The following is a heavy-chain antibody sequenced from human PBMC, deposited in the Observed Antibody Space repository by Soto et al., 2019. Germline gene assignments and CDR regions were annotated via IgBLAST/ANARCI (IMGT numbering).Heavy chain of an antibody. V-gene: IGHV3-48*01. CDR2: ISSSSSTI. CDR3: ARDQDRSNDYSNYYMDV. CDR1: GFTFSSYS. J-gene: IGHJ6*03. D-gene: IGHD4-4*01. Sequence: GGSLRLSCAASGFTFSSYSMNWVRQAPGKGLEWVSYISSSSSTIYYADSVKGRFTISRDNAKNSLYLQMNSLRAEDTAVYYCARDQDRSNDYSNYYMDVWGKGTTVTVSS.